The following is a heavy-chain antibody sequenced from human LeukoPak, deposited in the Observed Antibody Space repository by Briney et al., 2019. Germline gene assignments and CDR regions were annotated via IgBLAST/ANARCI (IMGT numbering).Heavy chain of an antibody. V-gene: IGHV4-61*02. CDR2: ISSSGST. Sequence: SETLSLTCTVSGDSISSGDYYWSWIRQPAGKGLEWIGRISSSGSTNYNPSLKSRVTISVDTSKNQFSLKLSSVTAADTAVYYCAREGSYSSSWYFASNWFDPWGQGTLVTVSS. CDR1: GDSISSGDYY. CDR3: AREGSYSSSWYFASNWFDP. D-gene: IGHD6-13*01. J-gene: IGHJ5*02.